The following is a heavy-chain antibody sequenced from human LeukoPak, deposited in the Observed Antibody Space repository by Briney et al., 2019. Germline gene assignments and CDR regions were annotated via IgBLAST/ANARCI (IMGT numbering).Heavy chain of an antibody. CDR3: ARGAGYLHLRAVYFDF. CDR2: SVPIFGTA. V-gene: IGHV1-69*05. Sequence: SVKVSCKTSGGSFRDYTISWVRQAPGQGLEWMGRSVPIFGTANYAHKFQGRVTLSTDESSSIAYMELSSLRSEDTAIYYCARGAGYLHLRAVYFDFWGQGTLITVSS. CDR1: GGSFRDYT. D-gene: IGHD5-24*01. J-gene: IGHJ4*02.